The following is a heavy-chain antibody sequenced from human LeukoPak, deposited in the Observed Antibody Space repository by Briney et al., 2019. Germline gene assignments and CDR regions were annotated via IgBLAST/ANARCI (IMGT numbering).Heavy chain of an antibody. CDR2: ISGYNGNT. V-gene: IGHV1-18*01. CDR3: ARAAISKDSSGYFY. J-gene: IGHJ4*02. D-gene: IGHD3-22*01. Sequence: GASVKVSCKASGYTFTSYGISWVRQAPGQGLEWMGWISGYNGNTNYAQKLQGRVTMTTDTSTSTAYMELRSLRSDDTAVYYCARAAISKDSSGYFYWGQGTLVIVSS. CDR1: GYTFTSYG.